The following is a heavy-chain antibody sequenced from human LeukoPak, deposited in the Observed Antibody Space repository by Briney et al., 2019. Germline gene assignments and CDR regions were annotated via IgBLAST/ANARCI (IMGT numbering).Heavy chain of an antibody. Sequence: GASVKVSCKSSGYTSISYGISWMRQAPGQGLEWMGWISTYNGNTNYAQKFHGRVTMTTDTSTSTAYMELRSLRSDDTAVYYCARDVPGSIGTTARFDPWGQGTLVTVSS. CDR1: GYTSISYG. J-gene: IGHJ5*02. CDR3: ARDVPGSIGTTARFDP. V-gene: IGHV1-18*01. D-gene: IGHD1-1*01. CDR2: ISTYNGNT.